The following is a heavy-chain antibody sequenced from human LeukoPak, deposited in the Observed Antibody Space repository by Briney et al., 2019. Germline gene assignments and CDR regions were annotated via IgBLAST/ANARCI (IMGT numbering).Heavy chain of an antibody. D-gene: IGHD2-15*01. Sequence: SETLSLTCTVSGVSISSDYWSWIRQPPGEGLEWIGFISYSASSNNNPSLKSRVTISLDTSKNQFSLKVTSVTAADTAVYYCARLPGCSGSSCFRAFDMWGQGTMVTVSS. CDR2: ISYSASS. V-gene: IGHV4-59*08. J-gene: IGHJ3*02. CDR3: ARLPGCSGSSCFRAFDM. CDR1: GVSISSDY.